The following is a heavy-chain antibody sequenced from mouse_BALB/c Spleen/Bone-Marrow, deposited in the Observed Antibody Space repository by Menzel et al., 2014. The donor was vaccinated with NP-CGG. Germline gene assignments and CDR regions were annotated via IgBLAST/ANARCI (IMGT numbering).Heavy chain of an antibody. J-gene: IGHJ2*01. Sequence: EVQRVESEGGLVQPGGSLRLSCATSGFTFTDYYMNWVRQPPGKALEWLGFIRNEANGYTTEYSASVKGRFTISRDNSQNILYLQMNTLRAEDSATYYCARDKGRVFFDYWGQGTTLTVSS. V-gene: IGHV7-3*02. CDR3: ARDKGRVFFDY. CDR2: IRNEANGYTT. CDR1: GFTFTDYY.